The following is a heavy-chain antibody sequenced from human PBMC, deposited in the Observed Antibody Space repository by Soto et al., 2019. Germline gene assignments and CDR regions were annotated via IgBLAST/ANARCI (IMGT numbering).Heavy chain of an antibody. V-gene: IGHV4-61*08. CDR1: GGSVSSGDYY. J-gene: IGHJ5*02. D-gene: IGHD5-18*01. CDR3: ARIPVDTYMIYWFDP. Sequence: SETLSLTCTVSGGSVSSGDYYWTWIRQPPGKGLEWIGYVYYGGSTNHNPSLKSRVSISAETAKNQFSLKLSSVTAADTAVYYCARIPVDTYMIYWFDPWGQGILVTVSS. CDR2: VYYGGST.